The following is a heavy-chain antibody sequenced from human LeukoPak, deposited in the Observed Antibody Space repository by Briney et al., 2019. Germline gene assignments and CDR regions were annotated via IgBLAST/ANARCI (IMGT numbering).Heavy chain of an antibody. V-gene: IGHV1-69*06. Sequence: ASVKVSCKASGYTFTGYFIHWVRQAPGQGLEWMGGIIPIFGTANYAQKFQGRVTITADKSTSTAYMELSSLRSEDTAVYYCARVSKSSGYYQYNWFDPWGQGTLVTVSS. CDR1: GYTFTGYF. D-gene: IGHD3-22*01. CDR2: IIPIFGTA. J-gene: IGHJ5*02. CDR3: ARVSKSSGYYQYNWFDP.